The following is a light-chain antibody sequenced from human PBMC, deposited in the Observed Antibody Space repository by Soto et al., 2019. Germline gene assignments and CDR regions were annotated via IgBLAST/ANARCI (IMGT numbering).Light chain of an antibody. Sequence: EIVLTQSPGTLSLSPGEGATVSCRVSQSINSKSLVWYQRQFGQAPRLLIYNTSTRATGIPDRFSGSGSGTDFTISISGLEPEDFAVYYCQHYGGSFIFGPGTKVDFK. J-gene: IGKJ3*01. CDR3: QHYGGSFI. CDR2: NTS. CDR1: QSINSKS. V-gene: IGKV3-20*01.